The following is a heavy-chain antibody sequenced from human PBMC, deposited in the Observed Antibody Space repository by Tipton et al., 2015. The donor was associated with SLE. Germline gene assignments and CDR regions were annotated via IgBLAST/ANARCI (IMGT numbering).Heavy chain of an antibody. CDR1: GGSISSDDYY. J-gene: IGHJ6*03. D-gene: IGHD7-27*01. Sequence: TLSLTCTVSGGSISSDDYYWTWIRQHPGKGLEWIGHMSYSGSTYYNPSLKSRITISVDTSKNHSSLKLSSVTAADTAVYFCARGLTGEDPYYYYHMNVWGKGTTVTVSS. CDR2: MSYSGST. V-gene: IGHV4-31*03. CDR3: ARGLTGEDPYYYYHMNV.